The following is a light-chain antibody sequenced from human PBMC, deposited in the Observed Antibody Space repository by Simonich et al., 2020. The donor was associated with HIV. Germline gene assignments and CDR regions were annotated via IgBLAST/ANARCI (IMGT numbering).Light chain of an antibody. CDR2: DAS. CDR3: QQRSNWPLT. J-gene: IGKJ4*01. V-gene: IGKV3-11*01. Sequence: EIVLTQSPATLSLSPGERATLSCRASQSVSSYLAWYQQKPSQAPRLLIYDASNRATGIPARFRGSGSGTDFTLTISSLEPEDFAVYYCQQRSNWPLTFGGGTKVEIK. CDR1: QSVSSY.